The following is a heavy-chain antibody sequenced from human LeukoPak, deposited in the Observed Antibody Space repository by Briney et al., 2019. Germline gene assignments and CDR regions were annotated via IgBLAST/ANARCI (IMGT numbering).Heavy chain of an antibody. Sequence: TPSETLSLTCAVYGGSFSGYYWSWIRQPPGKGLEWIGEINHSGSTNYNPSLKSRVTISVDTSKNQFSLKLSSVTAADTAVYYCARSVRYYDILTGEGDYYYYGMDVWGQGTTVTVSS. CDR1: GGSFSGYY. CDR2: INHSGST. J-gene: IGHJ6*02. V-gene: IGHV4-34*01. D-gene: IGHD3-9*01. CDR3: ARSVRYYDILTGEGDYYYYGMDV.